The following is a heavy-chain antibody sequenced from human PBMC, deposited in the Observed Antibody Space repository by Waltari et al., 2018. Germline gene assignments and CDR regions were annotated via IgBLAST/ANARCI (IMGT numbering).Heavy chain of an antibody. CDR2: FDPEDGEG. CDR1: GNSITESP. V-gene: IGHV1-24*01. Sequence: QVQLVQSEAEVMKPGASVKVSCKVSGNSITESPIHWVRQAPGKGLEWMGSFDPEDGEGTYAQGVLDRVTMTEDRSTNTAYMELSSLRLEDTAVYYCATGGDYDEYALHYFRGLDVWGQGTTVIVAS. CDR3: ATGGDYDEYALHYFRGLDV. J-gene: IGHJ6*02. D-gene: IGHD4-17*01.